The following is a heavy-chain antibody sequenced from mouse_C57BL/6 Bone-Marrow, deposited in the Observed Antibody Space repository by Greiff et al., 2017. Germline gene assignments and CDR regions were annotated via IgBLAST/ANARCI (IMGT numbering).Heavy chain of an antibody. V-gene: IGHV1-15*01. D-gene: IGHD1-1*01. CDR2: IDPETGGT. Sequence: VQLQQSGAELVRPGASVTLSCKASGYTFTDYEMHWVKQTPVHGLEWIGAIDPETGGTAYNQKVKGKAILTADKSSSTAYMELRSLTSEDSAVYYCTRAIYYGSSRDYWGQGTTLTVSS. J-gene: IGHJ2*01. CDR3: TRAIYYGSSRDY. CDR1: GYTFTDYE.